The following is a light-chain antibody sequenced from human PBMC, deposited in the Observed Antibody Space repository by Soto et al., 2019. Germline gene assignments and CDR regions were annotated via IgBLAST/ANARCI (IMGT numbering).Light chain of an antibody. V-gene: IGLV2-14*03. J-gene: IGLJ1*01. CDR2: NVN. CDR3: LSHTTSRTYV. Sequence: QSALTQPASVSGSPGQSITISCSGTSSDIGAYEYVSWYQQHPGKPPKLMIYNVNNRPSGVSYRFSGSKSGNTASLTISRLQPDDEADYYCLSHTTSRTYVFGTGTKVTVL. CDR1: SSDIGAYEY.